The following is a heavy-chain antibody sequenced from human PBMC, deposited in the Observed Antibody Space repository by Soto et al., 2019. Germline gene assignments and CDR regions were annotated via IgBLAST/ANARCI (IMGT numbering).Heavy chain of an antibody. J-gene: IGHJ4*02. D-gene: IGHD2-15*01. CDR3: ARGLGCSGGSCNKRFDY. CDR1: GDSISYYY. V-gene: IGHV4-59*01. Sequence: QVQLQESGPGLVKPSETLSLTCSVSGDSISYYYWSWVRQPPGRGLEWIGYVYYSGSTDYNPSLKSRVTISVDTSKNQFSLKVLSVTAADTAIYYCARGLGCSGGSCNKRFDYWGRGTLVTVSS. CDR2: VYYSGST.